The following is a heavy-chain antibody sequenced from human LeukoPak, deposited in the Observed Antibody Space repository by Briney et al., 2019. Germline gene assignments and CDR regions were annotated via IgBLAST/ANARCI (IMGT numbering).Heavy chain of an antibody. V-gene: IGHV4-61*02. CDR1: GGSISSGRYY. D-gene: IGHD3-16*01. J-gene: IGHJ5*02. Sequence: SETLSLTCTVSGGSISSGRYYWSWIRQPAGKGLEWIGRIYTSGSTNYNPSLKSRVTISVDTSKNQFSLNLTSVTAADTAVYYCARGGVFPRQFDPWGQGTLVTVSS. CDR3: ARGGVFPRQFDP. CDR2: IYTSGST.